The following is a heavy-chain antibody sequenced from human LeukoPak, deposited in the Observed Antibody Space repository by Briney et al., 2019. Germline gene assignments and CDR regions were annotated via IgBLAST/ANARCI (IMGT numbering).Heavy chain of an antibody. CDR1: GYSISSGYY. D-gene: IGHD3-10*01. Sequence: SETLSLTCTVSGYSISSGYYWGWIRQPPGKGLEWIGSIYHSGSTYYNPSLKSRVTISVDTSKNQFSLKPSSVTAADTAVYYCARELITMVRGEDWFDPWGQGTLVTVSS. CDR2: IYHSGST. J-gene: IGHJ5*02. CDR3: ARELITMVRGEDWFDP. V-gene: IGHV4-38-2*02.